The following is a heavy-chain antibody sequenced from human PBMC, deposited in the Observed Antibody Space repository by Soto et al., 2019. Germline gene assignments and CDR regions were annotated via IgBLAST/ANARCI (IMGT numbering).Heavy chain of an antibody. CDR3: ARGGWLQRGDCDY. CDR1: GGSFSGYY. Sequence: QVQLQQWGAGLLKPSETLSLTCAVYGGSFSGYYWSWIRQPPGKGLEWIGEINHSGSTNYNPSLKSRVTISVDTSKNQFSLKLSSVTAADTAVYYCARGGWLQRGDCDYWGQGTLVTVSS. J-gene: IGHJ4*02. V-gene: IGHV4-34*01. CDR2: INHSGST. D-gene: IGHD5-12*01.